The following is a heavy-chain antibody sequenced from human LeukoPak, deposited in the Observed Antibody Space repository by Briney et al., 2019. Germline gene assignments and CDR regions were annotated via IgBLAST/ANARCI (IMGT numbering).Heavy chain of an antibody. Sequence: ASVKVSCKASGYTFTNNHINWVRQATGQGLEWMGWMDPKGGDTGYAQKFQGRVTMTRDTSISTAYMELSSLRSEDTAVYCCARGVGAVGDSWGQGTLVTVSS. CDR3: ARGVGAVGDS. D-gene: IGHD6-19*01. CDR1: GYTFTNNH. V-gene: IGHV1-8*01. CDR2: MDPKGGDT. J-gene: IGHJ4*02.